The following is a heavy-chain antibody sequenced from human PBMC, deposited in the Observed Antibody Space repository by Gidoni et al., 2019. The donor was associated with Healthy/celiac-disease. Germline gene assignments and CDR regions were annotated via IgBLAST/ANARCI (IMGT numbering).Heavy chain of an antibody. D-gene: IGHD2-15*01. V-gene: IGHV3-53*01. CDR3: AIDRCSGGSCYSSYYYYYYMDV. CDR1: GFTVSSND. J-gene: IGHJ6*03. Sequence: EVQLVESGGGWIQPGGSLRLSCAASGFTVSSNDMSWFRQAPVKGLAWVSVIYSGCSTYYADSVKGRVTISRDNSKNTLYLQMNSLRAEDTAVYYCAIDRCSGGSCYSSYYYYYYMDVWGKGTTVTVSS. CDR2: IYSGCST.